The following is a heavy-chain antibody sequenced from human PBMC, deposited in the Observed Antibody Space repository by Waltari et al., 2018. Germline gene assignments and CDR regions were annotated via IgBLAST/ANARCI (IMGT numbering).Heavy chain of an antibody. J-gene: IGHJ4*02. Sequence: QVTLKESGPVLVKPTETLTLTCTVSGFSLSTARMGVSWIRQPPGKALEWRAHIFSNDEKTYSPSLKSRLTIPKDTSNSQVVLTMTNMDPVDTATYYCARILANWNDVIFFDYWGQGTLVTVSS. V-gene: IGHV2-26*01. CDR2: IFSNDEK. D-gene: IGHD1-1*01. CDR3: ARILANWNDVIFFDY. CDR1: GFSLSTARMG.